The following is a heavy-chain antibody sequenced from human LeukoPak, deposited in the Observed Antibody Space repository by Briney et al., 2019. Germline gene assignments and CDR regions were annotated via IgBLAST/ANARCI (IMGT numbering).Heavy chain of an antibody. Sequence: GWCLRLSCAASGFTFSDYYMSWIRPAPGKGLEWVSYVSSSSSYTNYADSVKGRFTISRDNAKNSLYLQMNSLRAEDTAVYYCARTDSDYFDYWGQGTLVTVSS. D-gene: IGHD1-26*01. CDR1: GFTFSDYY. V-gene: IGHV3-11*03. CDR3: ARTDSDYFDY. CDR2: VSSSSSYT. J-gene: IGHJ4*02.